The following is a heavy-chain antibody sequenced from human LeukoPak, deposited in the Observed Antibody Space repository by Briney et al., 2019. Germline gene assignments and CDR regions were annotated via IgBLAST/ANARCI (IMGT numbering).Heavy chain of an antibody. CDR1: GFTISNYW. CDR3: ARPLIAADNY. V-gene: IGHV3-7*01. J-gene: IGHJ4*02. D-gene: IGHD6-6*01. Sequence: GGSLRLSCAASGFTISNYWMNWVRQAPGKGLEWLANIRRGGSEEYYVDSLKGRFTISRDNTKNSLYLQMNSLRVEDTAVYYCARPLIAADNYWGQGTLVTVSS. CDR2: IRRGGSEE.